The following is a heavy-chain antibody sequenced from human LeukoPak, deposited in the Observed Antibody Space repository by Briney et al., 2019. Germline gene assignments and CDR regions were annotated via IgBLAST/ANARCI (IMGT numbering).Heavy chain of an antibody. D-gene: IGHD5-18*01. CDR3: ARHLSGTAMAHYFDF. V-gene: IGHV4-39*01. J-gene: IGHJ4*02. CDR1: GDSISSARNY. CDR2: VYSSGST. Sequence: PSETLTLTCSVSGDSISSARNYWGWIRQSPGKGLEWLASVYSSGSTHSNPSLTSRVSISIDMSKNQFSLKLYSVTASDAAIYYCARHLSGTAMAHYFDFWGQGTLVTVSS.